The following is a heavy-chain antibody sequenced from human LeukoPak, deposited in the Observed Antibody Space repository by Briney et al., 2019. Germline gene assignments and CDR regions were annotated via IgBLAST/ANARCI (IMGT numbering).Heavy chain of an antibody. CDR3: ARIRDSSGYIDY. J-gene: IGHJ4*02. V-gene: IGHV2-70*11. CDR2: IDWDDDK. Sequence: SGPALVKPTQTLTLTCTFSGFSLSTSGMCVSWIRQPPGKALEWLARIDWDDDKYYSTSLKTRLTIPKDTSKNQVVLTMTNMDPVDTATYYCARIRDSSGYIDYWGQGTLVTVSS. D-gene: IGHD6-19*01. CDR1: GFSLSTSGMC.